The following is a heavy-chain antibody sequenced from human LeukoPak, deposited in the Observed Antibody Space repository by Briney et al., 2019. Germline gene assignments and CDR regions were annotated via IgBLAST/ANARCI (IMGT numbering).Heavy chain of an antibody. Sequence: PGRSLRLSCAASGFTFSSYDMYWVRQAPGKGLEWVAVISHDASNKYYADSVKGRFTISRDNANNFLYLQMNSLRAEDTAVYYCAKDKNWNVCDYWGRGTLVTVSS. CDR1: GFTFSSYD. D-gene: IGHD1-1*01. CDR3: AKDKNWNVCDY. V-gene: IGHV3-30*18. J-gene: IGHJ4*02. CDR2: ISHDASNK.